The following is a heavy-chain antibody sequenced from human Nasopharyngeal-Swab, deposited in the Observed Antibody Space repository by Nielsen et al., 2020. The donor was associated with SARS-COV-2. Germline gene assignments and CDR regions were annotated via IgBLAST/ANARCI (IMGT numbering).Heavy chain of an antibody. V-gene: IGHV1-18*01. Sequence: VRQMPGKGLEWMGWISAYNGNTNYAQKLQGRVTMTTDTSTSTAYMELRSLRSDDTAVYYCAREVFEVPAATYYYYYYYMDVWGKGTTVTVSS. J-gene: IGHJ6*03. CDR2: ISAYNGNT. D-gene: IGHD2-2*01. CDR3: AREVFEVPAATYYYYYYYMDV.